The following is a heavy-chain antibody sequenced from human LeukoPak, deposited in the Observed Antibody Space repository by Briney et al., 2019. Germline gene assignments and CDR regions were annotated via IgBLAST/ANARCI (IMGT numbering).Heavy chain of an antibody. CDR3: ARDLGAQWPEY. V-gene: IGHV3-21*01. CDR2: ISSSSYI. J-gene: IGHJ4*02. CDR1: GFTFSSYS. D-gene: IGHD3-16*01. Sequence: GGSLRLSCAASGFTFSSYSMNWVRQAPGKGLEWVSSISSSSYIYYADSVKGRFTISRDNAKNSLYLQMNSLRAEDTAVYYCARDLGAQWPEYWGQGTLVTVSS.